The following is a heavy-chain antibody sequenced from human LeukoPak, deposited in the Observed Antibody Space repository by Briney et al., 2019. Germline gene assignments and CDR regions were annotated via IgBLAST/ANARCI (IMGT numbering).Heavy chain of an antibody. CDR1: GFIVTYNY. Sequence: PGGSLRLSCAASGFIVTYNYMSCVRQAPGKGLEWVSVIYSTGSTHYADSVKGRFTISRDNSKNTLYLQMNNLRAEDTAVYYCARAREDWGLAFDYWGQGTLVTVST. J-gene: IGHJ4*02. CDR3: ARAREDWGLAFDY. V-gene: IGHV3-53*01. D-gene: IGHD7-27*01. CDR2: IYSTGST.